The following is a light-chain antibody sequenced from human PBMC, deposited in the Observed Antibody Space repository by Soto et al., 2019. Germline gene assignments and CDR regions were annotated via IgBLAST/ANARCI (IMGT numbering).Light chain of an antibody. CDR3: CSYASRSTYV. J-gene: IGLJ1*01. CDR1: SSHAGRYTR. Sequence: QCLLTQAGSVRWTPAQAITASCTGRSSHAGRYTRDPSHQQHPVKAPKLMIYEGSKRPSGGSTRLSGPQPGNTASLTISALQAEDADDYYCCSYASRSTYVFGTGTKVTVL. CDR2: EGS. V-gene: IGLV2-23*01.